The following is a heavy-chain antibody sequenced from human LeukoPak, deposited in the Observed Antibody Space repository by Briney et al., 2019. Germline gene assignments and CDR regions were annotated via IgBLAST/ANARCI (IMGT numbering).Heavy chain of an antibody. Sequence: ASVKVSCKASGYTFTGYYMHWVRRAPGQGLEWMGWINPNSGGTNYAQKFQGRVTMTRDTSISTAYMELSRLRSDDTAVYYCARDLQADGSKGYWGQGTLVTVSS. V-gene: IGHV1-2*02. CDR3: ARDLQADGSKGY. CDR2: INPNSGGT. CDR1: GYTFTGYY. J-gene: IGHJ4*02. D-gene: IGHD5-24*01.